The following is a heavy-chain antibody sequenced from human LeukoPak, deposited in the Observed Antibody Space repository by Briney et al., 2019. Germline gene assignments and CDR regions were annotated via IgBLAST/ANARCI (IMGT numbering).Heavy chain of an antibody. CDR3: AKATNYGRTNKDKDAFDI. CDR1: GFTFSSYS. CDR2: ISSSSSYI. Sequence: AGGSLRLSCAASGFTFSSYSMNWVRQAPGRGLEWVSSISSSSSYIYYADSVKGRFTISRDNAKNSLYLQMNSLRAEDTAVYYCAKATNYGRTNKDKDAFDIWGQGTMVTVSS. J-gene: IGHJ3*02. D-gene: IGHD1-7*01. V-gene: IGHV3-21*01.